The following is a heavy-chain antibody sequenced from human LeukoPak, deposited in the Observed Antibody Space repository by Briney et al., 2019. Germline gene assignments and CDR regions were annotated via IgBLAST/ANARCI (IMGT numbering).Heavy chain of an antibody. Sequence: PGGSPRLSCAASGFTFSSNSMTWVRQTPGKGLEWVSGISGSGDSTFYADSVKGRFTISRDNSRNTLYPQMSSLRPEATAVYYCTKWSGFGDDWGQGTLVTVSS. CDR1: GFTFSSNS. V-gene: IGHV3-23*01. J-gene: IGHJ4*02. CDR2: ISGSGDST. CDR3: TKWSGFGDD. D-gene: IGHD3-10*01.